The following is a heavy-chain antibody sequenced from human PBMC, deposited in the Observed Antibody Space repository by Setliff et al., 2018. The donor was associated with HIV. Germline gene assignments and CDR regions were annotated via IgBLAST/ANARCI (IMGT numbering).Heavy chain of an antibody. CDR3: ARAYEIADHYDY. CDR2: INQDGNVK. V-gene: IGHV3-7*03. CDR1: GFSSNNYW. D-gene: IGHD6-13*01. Sequence: HPGGSLRLSCTDSGFSSNNYWMSWVRQAPGKGLEWAAHINQDGNVKYYVDSVKGRFTISRDNAKNSLYLQMNSLRADDTAVYYCARAYEIADHYDYWGQGTLVTVSS. J-gene: IGHJ4*02.